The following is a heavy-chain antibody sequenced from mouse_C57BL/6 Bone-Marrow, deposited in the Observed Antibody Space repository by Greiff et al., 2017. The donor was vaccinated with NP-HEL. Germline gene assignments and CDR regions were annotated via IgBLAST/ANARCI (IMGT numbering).Heavy chain of an antibody. V-gene: IGHV5-4*03. Sequence: DVMLVESGGGLVKPGGSLKLSCAASGFTFSSYAMSWVRQTPEKRLEWVATISDGGSYTYYPDNVKGRFTISSDNAKNNLYLEMSHLKSAATAMYYCARAHCGSSLAWFAYWGQGTLVTVSS. D-gene: IGHD1-1*01. J-gene: IGHJ3*01. CDR1: GFTFSSYA. CDR2: ISDGGSYT. CDR3: ARAHCGSSLAWFAY.